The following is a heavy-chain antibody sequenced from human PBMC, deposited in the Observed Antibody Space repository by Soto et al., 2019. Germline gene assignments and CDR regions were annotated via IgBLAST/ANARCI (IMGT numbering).Heavy chain of an antibody. CDR1: GLTFSSSG. Sequence: GGSLRLSCADSGLTFSSSGMHWVREAPGKGLEWVAVISNDGSNEYYADSVKGRFTISRDNSKNTLYLQMNSLRAEDTAVYYCAKDRNSGGRYYYDGMDVWGQGTTVTVSS. D-gene: IGHD6-19*01. CDR3: AKDRNSGGRYYYDGMDV. V-gene: IGHV3-30*18. J-gene: IGHJ6*02. CDR2: ISNDGSNE.